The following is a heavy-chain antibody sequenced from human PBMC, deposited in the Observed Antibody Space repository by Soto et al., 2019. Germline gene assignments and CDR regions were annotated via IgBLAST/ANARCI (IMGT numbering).Heavy chain of an antibody. Sequence: GGSLRLSCAASEFTFNNYWMTWVRQAPGKGLEWVANIKQDGSDKYYLDSVKGRFTISRDNAKNSLYLHMDSLRAEDTAVYYCARVQGISSGYSNSYLYYSMDVWGKGTTVTVSS. CDR2: IKQDGSDK. J-gene: IGHJ6*03. V-gene: IGHV3-7*01. CDR1: EFTFNNYW. D-gene: IGHD6-25*01. CDR3: ARVQGISSGYSNSYLYYSMDV.